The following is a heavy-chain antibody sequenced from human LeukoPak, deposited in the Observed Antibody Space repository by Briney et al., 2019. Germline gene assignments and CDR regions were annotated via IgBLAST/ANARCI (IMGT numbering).Heavy chain of an antibody. D-gene: IGHD1-26*01. V-gene: IGHV1-18*01. CDR2: ISAYNGNT. J-gene: IGHJ4*02. CDR3: ARVSGGSYWAHLDY. CDR1: GYTFTSYG. Sequence: ASVKVSCKASGYTFTSYGISWVRQAPGQGLEWMGWISAYNGNTNYAQKLQGRVTMTTDTSTSTAYMELSSLRSEDTAVYYCARVSGGSYWAHLDYWGQGTLVTVSS.